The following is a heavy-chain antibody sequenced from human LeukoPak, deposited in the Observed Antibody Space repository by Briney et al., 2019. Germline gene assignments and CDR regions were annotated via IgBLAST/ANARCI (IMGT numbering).Heavy chain of an antibody. CDR3: ARDRGPTGCDFDY. D-gene: IGHD1-14*01. Sequence: SETLSLTCAVSGFSISSGNWWSWVRQPPGKGLEWIGEIYHSGSTNYNPSLKSRVTISVDKSKNQFSLKLNSVTAADTAVYYCARDRGPTGCDFDYWGQGTLVTVSS. CDR2: IYHSGST. J-gene: IGHJ4*02. V-gene: IGHV4-4*02. CDR1: GFSISSGNW.